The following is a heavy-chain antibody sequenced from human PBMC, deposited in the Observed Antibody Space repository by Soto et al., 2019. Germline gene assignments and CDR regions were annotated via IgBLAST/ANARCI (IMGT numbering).Heavy chain of an antibody. CDR1: GFTFSSYS. D-gene: IGHD2-8*01. CDR3: AREGPRNHCTNGVCYTPVVDY. J-gene: IGHJ4*02. Sequence: GGSLRLSCAASGFTFSSYSMNWVRQAPGKGLEWVSSISSSSSYIYYADSVKGRFTISRDNDKNSLYLQMNSLRAEDTAVYYCAREGPRNHCTNGVCYTPVVDYWGQGTLVTVSS. CDR2: ISSSSSYI. V-gene: IGHV3-21*01.